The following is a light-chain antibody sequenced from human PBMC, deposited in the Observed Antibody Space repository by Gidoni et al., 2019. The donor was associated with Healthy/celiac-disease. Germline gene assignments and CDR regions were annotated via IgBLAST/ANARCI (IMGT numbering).Light chain of an antibody. V-gene: IGLV3-25*03. J-gene: IGLJ3*02. CDR2: KDS. CDR3: QSADSSGTYWV. CDR1: ALPKQY. Sequence: SYELTQPPSVPVSPGQTARITCSGDALPKQYAYWYQQKLGQAPVLVIYKDSERPSGIPERFSGSSSGTTVTLTISGVQAEDEADYYCQSADSSGTYWVFGGGTKLTVL.